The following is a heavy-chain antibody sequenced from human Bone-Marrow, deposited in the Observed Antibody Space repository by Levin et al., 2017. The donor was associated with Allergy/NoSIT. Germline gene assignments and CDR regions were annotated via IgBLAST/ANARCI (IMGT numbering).Heavy chain of an antibody. CDR3: ARGYSYGSQYFDF. D-gene: IGHD5-18*01. CDR1: GGSISSADYY. Sequence: SETLSLTCNVSGGSISSADYYWHWIRQPPGKGLEWIGYIYSSGTTYYNPSLKSRLSMSVDTSKEQFSLNLRSVTAADTAVYYCARGYSYGSQYFDFWGQGTLVTVSS. V-gene: IGHV4-30-4*01. J-gene: IGHJ4*02. CDR2: IYSSGTT.